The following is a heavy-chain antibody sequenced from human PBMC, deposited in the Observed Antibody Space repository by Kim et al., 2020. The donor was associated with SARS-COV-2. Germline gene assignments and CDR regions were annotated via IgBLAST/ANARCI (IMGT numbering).Heavy chain of an antibody. J-gene: IGHJ4*02. V-gene: IGHV3-48*03. CDR3: ARWGLAVAGPL. Sequence: IYYADTVKGRFTISRDNAKNSLYLQMNSLRAEDTAVYYCARWGLAVAGPLGGQGTLVTVSS. D-gene: IGHD6-19*01. CDR2: I.